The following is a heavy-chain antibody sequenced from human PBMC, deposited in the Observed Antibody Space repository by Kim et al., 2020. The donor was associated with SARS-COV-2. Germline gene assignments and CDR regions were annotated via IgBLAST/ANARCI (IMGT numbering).Heavy chain of an antibody. J-gene: IGHJ5*02. CDR1: GFTFSDYY. D-gene: IGHD6-13*01. Sequence: GGSLRLSCAASGFTFSDYYMSWIRQAPGKGLEWVSYISSSGSTIYYADSVKGRFTISRDNAKNSLYLQMNSLRAEDTAVYYCARYGSSSWFRWFDPWGQGTLVTVSS. V-gene: IGHV3-11*01. CDR3: ARYGSSSWFRWFDP. CDR2: ISSSGSTI.